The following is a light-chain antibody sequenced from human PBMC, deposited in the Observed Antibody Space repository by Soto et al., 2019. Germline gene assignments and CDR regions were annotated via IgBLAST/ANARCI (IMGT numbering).Light chain of an antibody. CDR3: QVWDSSSDRLV. V-gene: IGLV3-21*04. CDR2: YDS. CDR1: NIGSKS. J-gene: IGLJ2*01. Sequence: SYKLTQPPSVSVAPGKTARITCGGNNIGSKSVHWYQQKPGQAPVLVIYYDSDRTSGIPERFSGSNSGNTATLTISRVEAGDEADYYCQVWDSSSDRLVFGGGTKLTVL.